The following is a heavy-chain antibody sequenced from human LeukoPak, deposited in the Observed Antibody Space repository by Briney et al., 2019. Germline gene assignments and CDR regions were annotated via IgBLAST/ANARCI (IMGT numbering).Heavy chain of an antibody. CDR2: ISYDGSNQ. V-gene: IGHV3-30-3*01. D-gene: IGHD4-17*01. CDR1: GFAFSSLA. Sequence: GGSLRLSCAVSGFAFSSLAMHWVRQAPGKGLEWVAFISYDGSNQYYADSVKGRFTISRDNSKNTLYLQMNNLRAEDTAVYYCAREAGEASDKYFQHWGQGTLVTVSS. J-gene: IGHJ1*01. CDR3: AREAGEASDKYFQH.